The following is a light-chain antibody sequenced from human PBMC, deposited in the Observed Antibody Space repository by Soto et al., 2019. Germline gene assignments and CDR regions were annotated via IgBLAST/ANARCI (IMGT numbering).Light chain of an antibody. CDR1: QSVYNK. Sequence: IMLTQSPATLSLSTGERATLSWRASQSVYNKLAWYQKKPGQAPRLLLYGASTRATGIPARFSGSGSGTELTLTISSLQSEDFAVYFCQQYNNWPPVTFGPGTKVDIK. CDR2: GAS. CDR3: QQYNNWPPVT. V-gene: IGKV3-15*01. J-gene: IGKJ3*01.